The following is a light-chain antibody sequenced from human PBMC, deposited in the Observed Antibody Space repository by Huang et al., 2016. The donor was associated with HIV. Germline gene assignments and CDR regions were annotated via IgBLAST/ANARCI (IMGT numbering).Light chain of an antibody. J-gene: IGKJ2*01. V-gene: IGKV3-15*01. CDR1: QSISSN. CDR3: LQYNNWPRT. CDR2: GAS. Sequence: EMVMTQSPDTLSVSPGESVTLSCRASQSISSNLDWYQQKPGQAPRLLIHGASTRATGIPARFSGSGSGIAFTLTINSLQSEDSALYYCLQYNNWPRTFGQGTKLEIK.